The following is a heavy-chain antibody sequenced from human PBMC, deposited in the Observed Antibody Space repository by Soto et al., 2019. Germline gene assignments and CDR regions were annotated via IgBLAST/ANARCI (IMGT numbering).Heavy chain of an antibody. CDR1: GYTFTSYG. Sequence: AASVKVSCKASGYTFTSYGISWVRQAPGQGLEWMGWISAYNGNTNYAQKLQGRVTMTTDTSTSTAYMELRSLRSDDTAVYYCARSGSSTSYYYYGMDVWGQGTTVTVSS. CDR2: ISAYNGNT. V-gene: IGHV1-18*01. CDR3: ARSGSSTSYYYYGMDV. J-gene: IGHJ6*02. D-gene: IGHD1-26*01.